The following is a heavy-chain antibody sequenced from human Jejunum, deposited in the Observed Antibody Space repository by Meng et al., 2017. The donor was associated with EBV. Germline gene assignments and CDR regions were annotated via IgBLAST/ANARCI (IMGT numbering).Heavy chain of an antibody. CDR1: GFTFSSYW. CDR2: INEDGRIT. D-gene: IGHD6-25*01. Sequence: EVQLLESGGALVKPGGSLGLSCAASGFTFSSYWMHWVRQAPGKGLVWVSRINEDGRITTYADSVKGRFTISRDNTKNTLYLQMNSLRAEDTAAYFCSRDLVGSADDWGQGTLVTVSS. CDR3: SRDLVGSADD. V-gene: IGHV3-74*01. J-gene: IGHJ4*02.